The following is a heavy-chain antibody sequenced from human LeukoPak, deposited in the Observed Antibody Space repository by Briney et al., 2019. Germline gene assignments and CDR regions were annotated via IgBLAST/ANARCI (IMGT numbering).Heavy chain of an antibody. CDR1: GYIFTGYY. J-gene: IGHJ3*02. D-gene: IGHD1-26*01. Sequence: ASVKVSCKASGYIFTGYYMHWVRQAPGQGLEWMGWINPNSGNTGYAQKFQGRVTMTRNTSISTAYMELSSLRSEDTAVYYCARGVTHPFGPWDYDAFDIWGQGTMVTVSS. CDR2: INPNSGNT. V-gene: IGHV1-8*02. CDR3: ARGVTHPFGPWDYDAFDI.